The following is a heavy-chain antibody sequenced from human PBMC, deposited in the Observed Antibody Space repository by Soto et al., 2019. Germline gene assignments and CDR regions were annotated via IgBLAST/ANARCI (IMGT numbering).Heavy chain of an antibody. J-gene: IGHJ4*02. V-gene: IGHV3-30*18. CDR3: VKDSLGGMTPVFMPGPD. D-gene: IGHD2-2*01. CDR1: GLTFSTYG. CDR2: ISNDVRNI. Sequence: VQLVESGGGVVQPGKSLRLSCAASGLTFSTYGFHWVRQAPGKGLEWVAVISNDVRNIHYAESVKGRFTISRDNSENTLYLQMNSLRPNDTAVYYCVKDSLGGMTPVFMPGPDWGQGTLVTVSS.